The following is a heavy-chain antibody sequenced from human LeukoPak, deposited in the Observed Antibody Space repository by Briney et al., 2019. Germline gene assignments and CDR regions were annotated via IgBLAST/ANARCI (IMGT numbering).Heavy chain of an antibody. CDR1: GYTFTSYG. CDR3: ARGIVVVPAAMRTNYNWFDP. Sequence: ASVKVSCKASGYTFTSYGISWVRQAPGQGLEWMGWISGYNGNTHYAQKVQGRVTMTTDTSTSTAYMELRSLRSDDTAVYYCARGIVVVPAAMRTNYNWFDPWGQGTLVTVSS. CDR2: ISGYNGNT. J-gene: IGHJ5*02. V-gene: IGHV1-18*01. D-gene: IGHD2-2*01.